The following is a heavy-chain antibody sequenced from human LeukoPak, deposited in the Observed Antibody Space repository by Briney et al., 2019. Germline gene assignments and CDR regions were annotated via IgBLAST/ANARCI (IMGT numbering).Heavy chain of an antibody. CDR1: GYTFTSYG. CDR2: ISAYNGNT. Sequence: ASVKVSYKASGYTFTSYGISWVRQAPGQGLEWMGWISAYNGNTNYAQKLQGRVTMTTDTSTSTAYMELRSLRSDDTAVYYCASPLVATIKSHYYGMDVWGQGTTVTVSS. CDR3: ASPLVATIKSHYYGMDV. D-gene: IGHD5-12*01. V-gene: IGHV1-18*01. J-gene: IGHJ6*02.